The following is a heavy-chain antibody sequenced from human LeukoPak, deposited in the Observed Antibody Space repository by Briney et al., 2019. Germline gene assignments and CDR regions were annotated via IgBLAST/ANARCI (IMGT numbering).Heavy chain of an antibody. D-gene: IGHD4-17*01. J-gene: IGHJ1*01. CDR3: ARGNYDYGDLGEYFNH. CDR1: GGSFSGYY. Sequence: KPSETLSLTCAVYGGSFSGYYWSWIRQPPGKGLEWIGEINHSGRTNYNLSLKSRVTISVGTSKNQFSLKLSSVTAADTAVYYCARGNYDYGDLGEYFNHWGQGTLVTVSS. V-gene: IGHV4-34*01. CDR2: INHSGRT.